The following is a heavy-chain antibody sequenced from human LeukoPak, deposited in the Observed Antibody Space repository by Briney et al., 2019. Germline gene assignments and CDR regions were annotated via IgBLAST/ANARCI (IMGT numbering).Heavy chain of an antibody. V-gene: IGHV4-30-2*01. J-gene: IGHJ4*02. CDR3: ARVGVDCGGGAALFDY. CDR2: IYHSGST. D-gene: IGHD4-23*01. Sequence: SETLSLTCAVSGGSISSGGYSWSWIRQPPGKGLEWIGYIYHSGSTYYNPSLKSRVTISVDRSKNQFSLKLSSVTAADTAVYYCARVGVDCGGGAALFDYWGQGTLVTVSS. CDR1: GGSISSGGYS.